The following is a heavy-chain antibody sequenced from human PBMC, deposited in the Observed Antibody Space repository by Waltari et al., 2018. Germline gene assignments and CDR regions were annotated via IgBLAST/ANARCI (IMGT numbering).Heavy chain of an antibody. Sequence: EVQLVESGGGLVQPGGSLRLSCAASGFTFSSYWMSWVRQAPGKGREWVANKKQDGREKYYVDSVKCRFTSSRDNAKNSLYLQMNSLRAEETAVYYCAREEGWFDPWGQGTLVTVSA. CDR1: GFTFSSYW. V-gene: IGHV3-7*04. CDR2: KKQDGREK. J-gene: IGHJ5*02. CDR3: AREEGWFDP.